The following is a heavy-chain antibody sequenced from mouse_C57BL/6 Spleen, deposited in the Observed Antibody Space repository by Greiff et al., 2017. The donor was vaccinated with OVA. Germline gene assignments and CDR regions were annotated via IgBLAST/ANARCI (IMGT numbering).Heavy chain of an antibody. CDR1: GYTFTDYN. CDR2: INPNNGGT. J-gene: IGHJ2*01. D-gene: IGHD2-14*01. CDR3: ARGMGTTEGVGY. Sequence: EVQLQESGPELVKPGASVKMSCKASGYTFTDYNMHWVKQSHGKSLEWIGYINPNNGGTSYNQKFKGKATLTVNKSSSTAYMELRSLTSEDSAVYDCARGMGTTEGVGYWGQGTTLTVSS. V-gene: IGHV1-22*01.